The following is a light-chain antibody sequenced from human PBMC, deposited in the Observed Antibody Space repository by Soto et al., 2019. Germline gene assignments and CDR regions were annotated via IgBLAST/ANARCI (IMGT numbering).Light chain of an antibody. J-gene: IGLJ3*02. V-gene: IGLV2-23*01. Sequence: QSALTQPASVSGSPGQSISISCTGTSSDVGSYNLVSWYQQHPGKAPKLMLYEDSKRPSGVSNRFSGSKSGNTASLTISGLQAEDEAAYYCSSYAGSTSWVFGGGTKVTVL. CDR1: SSDVGSYNL. CDR3: SSYAGSTSWV. CDR2: EDS.